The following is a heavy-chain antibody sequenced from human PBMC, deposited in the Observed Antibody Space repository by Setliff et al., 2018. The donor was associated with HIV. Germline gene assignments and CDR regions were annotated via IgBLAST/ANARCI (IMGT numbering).Heavy chain of an antibody. J-gene: IGHJ5*02. Sequence: KTSETLSLTCSISGGSITSHYWNWIRQPPGKGLEWIGSINYSGITNYNPSLRGRVSISVDTSKSPISLRLNSVSAADTAVCYCARDPGGLYCTSSSCQGGCFDPWGQGALVTVSS. CDR1: GGSITSHY. V-gene: IGHV4-59*11. CDR2: INYSGIT. CDR3: ARDPGGLYCTSSSCQGGCFDP. D-gene: IGHD2-2*01.